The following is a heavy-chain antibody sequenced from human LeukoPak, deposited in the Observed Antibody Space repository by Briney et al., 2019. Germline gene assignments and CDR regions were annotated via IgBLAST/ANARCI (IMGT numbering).Heavy chain of an antibody. D-gene: IGHD3-3*02. CDR1: GFTFSSYS. Sequence: PGGSLRLSCAASGFTFSSYSMNWVRQAPGKGLEWVSYISSSSSTIYYADSVKGRFTISRDNAKNSLYLQMNSLRDEDTAVYYCARVDAASGSHFWDYWGQGTLVIVSS. V-gene: IGHV3-48*02. CDR3: ARVDAASGSHFWDY. CDR2: ISSSSSTI. J-gene: IGHJ4*02.